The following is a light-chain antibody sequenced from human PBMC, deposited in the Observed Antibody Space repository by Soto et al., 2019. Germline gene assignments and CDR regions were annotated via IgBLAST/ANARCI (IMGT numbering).Light chain of an antibody. Sequence: LTQPPSASGTPGQRVTISCSGSSSNIGSNTVNWYQQLPGTAPKLLIYSNNQRPSGVPDRFSGSKSGTSASLAISGLQSEDEAEYYCAAWDDSLNGYVFGTGSKVTVL. J-gene: IGLJ1*01. CDR2: SNN. CDR1: SSNIGSNT. V-gene: IGLV1-44*01. CDR3: AAWDDSLNGYV.